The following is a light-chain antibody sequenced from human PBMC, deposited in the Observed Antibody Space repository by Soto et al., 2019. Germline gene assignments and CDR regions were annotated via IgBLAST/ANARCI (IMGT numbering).Light chain of an antibody. V-gene: IGKV3-20*01. CDR3: QHYNIYSEA. J-gene: IGKJ1*01. Sequence: EVTWTQLPCTLSMSKGERATLSCRASQSVSSSYLAWYQQKPGQAPRLLIYDASNRATGIPARFSGSGSGTEFTLTISSLQPDDFATYYCQHYNIYSEAFGQGTKVDIK. CDR2: DAS. CDR1: QSVSSSY.